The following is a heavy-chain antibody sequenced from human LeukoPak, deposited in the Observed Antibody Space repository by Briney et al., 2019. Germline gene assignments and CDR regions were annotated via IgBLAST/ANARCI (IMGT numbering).Heavy chain of an antibody. V-gene: IGHV2-5*02. D-gene: IGHD2-2*01. Sequence: SGPPLVKPTQTLTLTCTFSGFSLTRSGVAVGWVRQPPGKALEWLGLIYGDGDERYSPSLKSRLTITKDTSKSQVVLKMSNVGPVDAGTHYCAYRGSYHYADVWGNGTTVTVSS. CDR2: IYGDGDE. CDR1: GFSLTRSGVA. CDR3: AYRGSYHYADV. J-gene: IGHJ6*04.